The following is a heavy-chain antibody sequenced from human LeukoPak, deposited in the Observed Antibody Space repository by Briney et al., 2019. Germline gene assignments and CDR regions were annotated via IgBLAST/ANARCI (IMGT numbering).Heavy chain of an antibody. CDR3: ASTPKGATTYYFDY. CDR2: ISSSSSYI. Sequence: GGSLRLSCAASGFTFSVYSMNWVRQAPGKGLEWVSSISSSSSYIYYADSVKGRFTISRDNAKNSLYLQMNSLRAEDTAVYYCASTPKGATTYYFDYWGQGTLVTVSS. J-gene: IGHJ4*02. V-gene: IGHV3-21*01. CDR1: GFTFSVYS. D-gene: IGHD1-26*01.